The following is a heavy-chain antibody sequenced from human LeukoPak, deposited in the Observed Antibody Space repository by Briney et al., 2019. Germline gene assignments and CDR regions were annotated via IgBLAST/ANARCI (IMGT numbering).Heavy chain of an antibody. CDR3: VSGNDPDYLWTTYRLDAFDI. D-gene: IGHD3-16*02. V-gene: IGHV3-21*01. CDR2: ISSTGTYI. CDR1: GYTFRDYI. Sequence: GGSLRLSCAASGYTFRDYIVNWVRQVPGEGLEWVSSISSTGTYIYYADSVKGRFTISRDNAKNSLFLQMNSLRDEDTAVYHCVSGNDPDYLWTTYRLDAFDIWGQGTMVIVSS. J-gene: IGHJ3*02.